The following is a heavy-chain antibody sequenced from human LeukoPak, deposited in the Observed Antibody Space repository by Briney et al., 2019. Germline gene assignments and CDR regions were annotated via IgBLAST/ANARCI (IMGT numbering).Heavy chain of an antibody. CDR2: IYYSGST. CDR3: ARAEDTSVRGVPYIFDY. J-gene: IGHJ4*02. V-gene: IGHV4-61*08. CDR1: GGSISSGGYY. Sequence: SETLSLTCTVSGGSISSGGYYWSWIRQPPGKGLEWIGYIYYSGSTNYNPSLKSRVTISVDTSKNQFSLKLSSVTAADTAVYYCARAEDTSVRGVPYIFDYWGQGTLVTVSS. D-gene: IGHD3-10*01.